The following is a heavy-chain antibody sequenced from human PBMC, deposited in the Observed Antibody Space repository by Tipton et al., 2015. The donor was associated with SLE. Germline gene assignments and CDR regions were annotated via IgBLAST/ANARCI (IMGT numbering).Heavy chain of an antibody. V-gene: IGHV4-59*11. J-gene: IGHJ6*03. D-gene: IGHD3-10*01. CDR1: GDSISSHY. CDR2: IYYDGNS. CDR3: ARDRYYGSGSLGSNYYYMDV. Sequence: TLSLTCTVSGDSISSHYWNWIRQPPGKGLEWIGYIYYDGNSHYNPSLKSRLSISVDTSKNQFSLKLSSVTAADTAVYYCARDRYYGSGSLGSNYYYMDVWGKGTTVTVSS.